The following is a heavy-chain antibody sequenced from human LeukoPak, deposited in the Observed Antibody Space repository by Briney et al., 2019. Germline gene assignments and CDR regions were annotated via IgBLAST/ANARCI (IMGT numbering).Heavy chain of an antibody. CDR2: ISGSSRTI. V-gene: IGHV3-48*03. CDR3: ARDSVAVAGSDAFDI. J-gene: IGHJ3*02. CDR1: GFTFSIYE. D-gene: IGHD6-19*01. Sequence: GGSLRLSCAASGFTFSIYEMNWVRQAPGKGLVGVSYISGSSRTIFYADSVKCRFTISRDNTKNSLYLQMNSLRAEDTAVYFCARDSVAVAGSDAFDIWGQGTMVSVSS.